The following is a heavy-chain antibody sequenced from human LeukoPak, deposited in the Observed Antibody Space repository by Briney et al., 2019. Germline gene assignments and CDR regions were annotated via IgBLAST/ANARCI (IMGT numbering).Heavy chain of an antibody. V-gene: IGHV3-7*01. CDR2: IKQDGSET. Sequence: GGSLRLSCAASGFTFSDYWMSWVRQAPGKGLEYVANIKQDGSETYYVDSVKGRFTISRDNAKSSLYLQMNSLRVEDTAVYYCARDQGIMFFDNWGQGTLVTVSS. CDR3: ARDQGIMFFDN. D-gene: IGHD2-21*01. J-gene: IGHJ4*02. CDR1: GFTFSDYW.